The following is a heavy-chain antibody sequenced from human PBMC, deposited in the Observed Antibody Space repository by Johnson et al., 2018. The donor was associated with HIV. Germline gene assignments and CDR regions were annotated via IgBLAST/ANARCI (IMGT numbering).Heavy chain of an antibody. Sequence: VQLVESGGGVVQPGRSLRLSCAASGFTFSSYDMHWVRQATGKGLEWVSAIGTAGDTYYPGSVKGRFTISRENAKNSLYLQMNSLRAEDTALYYCARALRVLLGAFDIWGQGTMVTVSS. CDR3: ARALRVLLGAFDI. CDR2: IGTAGDT. CDR1: GFTFSSYD. D-gene: IGHD2-8*02. J-gene: IGHJ3*02. V-gene: IGHV3-13*01.